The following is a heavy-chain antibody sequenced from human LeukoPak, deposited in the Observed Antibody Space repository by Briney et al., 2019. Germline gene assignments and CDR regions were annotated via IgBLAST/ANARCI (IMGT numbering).Heavy chain of an antibody. CDR3: ARSETGAAAGHFDY. D-gene: IGHD6-13*01. J-gene: IGHJ4*02. CDR2: ISSSSSYI. CDR1: GFTFRSYS. V-gene: IGHV3-21*01. Sequence: GGSLRLSCAASGFTFRSYSMNWVRQAPGKGLEWVSSISSSSSYIYYADSVKGRFTISRDNARNSLYLQMNSLRAEDTAVYYCARSETGAAAGHFDYWGQGTLVTVSS.